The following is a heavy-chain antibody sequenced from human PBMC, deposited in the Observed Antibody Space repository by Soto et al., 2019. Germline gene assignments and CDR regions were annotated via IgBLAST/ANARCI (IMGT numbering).Heavy chain of an antibody. J-gene: IGHJ4*02. D-gene: IGHD2-15*01. CDR3: ARSGGLDRDFNY. CDR2: MNPNSGNT. Sequence: ASVKLSCKTSGYTFTSYDINWVRQANEQGLEWMGWMNPNSGNTGYAQKFQDRVTITADESTSTAYMQLSSLRSGDTAVYYCARSGGLDRDFNYWGQGSLVTVS. CDR1: GYTFTSYD. V-gene: IGHV1-8*01.